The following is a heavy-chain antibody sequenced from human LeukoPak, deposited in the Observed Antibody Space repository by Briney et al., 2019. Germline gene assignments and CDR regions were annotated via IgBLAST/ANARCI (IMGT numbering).Heavy chain of an antibody. D-gene: IGHD2-15*01. CDR1: GFTFSSCW. J-gene: IGHJ4*02. V-gene: IGHV3-7*01. CDR3: ATSARTYIGSSLDY. CDR2: IKQDGSEK. Sequence: GGSLRLSCVASGFTFSSCWMSWVRQAPGKGLEWVANIKQDGSEKHYVDSVKGRFTISRDNAKNSLYPQMNSLRSEDTAVYYCATSARTYIGSSLDYWGQGTLVTVSS.